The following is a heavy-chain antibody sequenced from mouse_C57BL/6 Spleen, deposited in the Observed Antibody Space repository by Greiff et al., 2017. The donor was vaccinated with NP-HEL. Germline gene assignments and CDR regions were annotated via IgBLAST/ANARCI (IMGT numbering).Heavy chain of an antibody. J-gene: IGHJ4*01. CDR3: ARHEEIYYDYDGYAMDY. CDR1: GYTFTEYT. V-gene: IGHV1-62-2*01. CDR2: FYPGSGSI. Sequence: QVQLKQSGAELVKPGASVKLSCKASGYTFTEYTIHWVKQRSGQGLEWIGWFYPGSGSIKYNEKFKDKATLTADKSSSTVYMELSRLTSEDSAVYFCARHEEIYYDYDGYAMDYWGQGTSVTVSS. D-gene: IGHD2-4*01.